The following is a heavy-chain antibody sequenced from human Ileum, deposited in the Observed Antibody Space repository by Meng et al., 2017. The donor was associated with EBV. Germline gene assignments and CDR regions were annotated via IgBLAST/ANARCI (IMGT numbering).Heavy chain of an antibody. Sequence: QITLKESGPTLVKPXXXXPLTCTFSGFSLSTSGVGVGWIRQPPGKALEWLALIYWDDDKRYSPSLKSRLTITKDTSKNQVVLTLTNIDPVDTATYYCAHRHRLRDFDYWGQGTLVTVSS. J-gene: IGHJ4*02. V-gene: IGHV2-5*02. CDR1: GFSLSTSGVG. CDR2: IYWDDDK. CDR3: AHRHRLRDFDY. D-gene: IGHD4-17*01.